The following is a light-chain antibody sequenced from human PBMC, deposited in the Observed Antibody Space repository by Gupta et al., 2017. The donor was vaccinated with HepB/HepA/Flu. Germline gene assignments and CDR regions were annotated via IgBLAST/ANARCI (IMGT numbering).Light chain of an antibody. CDR2: QDS. J-gene: IGLJ1*01. V-gene: IGLV3-1*01. Sequence: SSVLTQPPSVSVSPGQTASITCSGDKLGDKYACWYQQKPGQSPVLVIYQDSKRPSGIPERFSGSNSGNTATLTISGTQAMDEADYYCQAWDSSTYVFGTGTKVTVL. CDR1: KLGDKY. CDR3: QAWDSSTYV.